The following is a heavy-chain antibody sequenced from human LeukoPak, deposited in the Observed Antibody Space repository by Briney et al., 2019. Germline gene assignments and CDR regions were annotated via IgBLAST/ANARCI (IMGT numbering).Heavy chain of an antibody. CDR1: GGSISSSSYY. CDR3: ARMTPQHRIAGMELYSSSWYDY. D-gene: IGHD6-13*01. Sequence: SETLSLTCTVSGGSISSSSYYWGWIRQPPGKGLEWIGSIYYSGSTYYNPSLKSRVTISVDTSKNQFSLKLSSVTAADTAVYYCARMTPQHRIAGMELYSSSWYDYWGQGTLVTVSS. V-gene: IGHV4-39*07. J-gene: IGHJ4*02. CDR2: IYYSGST.